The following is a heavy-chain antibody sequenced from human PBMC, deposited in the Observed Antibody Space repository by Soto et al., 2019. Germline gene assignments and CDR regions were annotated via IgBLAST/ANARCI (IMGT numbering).Heavy chain of an antibody. CDR1: GGSISSGGYY. J-gene: IGHJ4*02. D-gene: IGHD3-16*02. Sequence: QVQLQESGPGLVKPSQTLSLTCTVSGGSISSGGYYWSWIRQHPGKGLEWIGYIYYSGSTYYNPSLKSRVTISVDTSKNQFSLNLSSVTAADTAVYYCARAKFGGVIVDYWGQGTLVTVSS. CDR2: IYYSGST. V-gene: IGHV4-31*03. CDR3: ARAKFGGVIVDY.